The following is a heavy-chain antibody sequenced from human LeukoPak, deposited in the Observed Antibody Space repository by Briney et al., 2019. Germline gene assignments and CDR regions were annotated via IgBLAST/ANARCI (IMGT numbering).Heavy chain of an antibody. CDR1: GIIFSSYG. CDR3: AKDARRVRDIGVVFGRGRGYMDV. D-gene: IGHD2-15*01. CDR2: IRYDESIK. V-gene: IGHV3-30*02. J-gene: IGHJ6*03. Sequence: GGSLRLSCAASGIIFSSYGMHWVRQAPGKGLEWVAFIRYDESIKYYADSVKGRFTISRDNSKNTLYLQMNSLRGEDTAVYYCAKDARRVRDIGVVFGRGRGYMDVWGKGTTATISS.